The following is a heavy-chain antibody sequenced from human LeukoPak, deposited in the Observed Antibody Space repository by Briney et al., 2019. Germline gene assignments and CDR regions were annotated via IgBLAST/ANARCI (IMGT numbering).Heavy chain of an antibody. CDR3: ARSGGLQKFDY. V-gene: IGHV3-30-3*01. J-gene: IGHJ4*02. D-gene: IGHD4-11*01. CDR1: EFTFSNYA. Sequence: GGSLRLSCAASEFTFSNYALHWVRQAPGKGLQWVAVTSYDGNTIHYADSVKGRFIISRDTSKNTLYLQMNSLRAEDTAVYYCARSGGLQKFDYWGQGTLVTVSS. CDR2: TSYDGNTI.